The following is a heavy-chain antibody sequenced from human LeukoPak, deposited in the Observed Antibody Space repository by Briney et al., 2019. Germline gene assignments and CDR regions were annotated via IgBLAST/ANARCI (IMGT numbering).Heavy chain of an antibody. J-gene: IGHJ4*02. CDR1: GYTFTSYG. CDR2: INPSGGST. V-gene: IGHV1-46*01. Sequence: GASVKVSCKASGYTFTSYGISWVRQAPGQGLEWMGIINPSGGSTSYAQKFQGRVTMTRDTSTSTVYMELSSLRSEDTAVYYCAREGYDILTGYYIGYWGQGTLVTVSS. CDR3: AREGYDILTGYYIGY. D-gene: IGHD3-9*01.